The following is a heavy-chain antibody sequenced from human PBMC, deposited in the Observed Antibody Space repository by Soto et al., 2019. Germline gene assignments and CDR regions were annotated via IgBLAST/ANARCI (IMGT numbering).Heavy chain of an antibody. V-gene: IGHV4-59*01. D-gene: IGHD3-16*01. CDR3: ARGALGGAFDY. CDR1: GGSITTSY. CDR2: TYHTGDT. J-gene: IGHJ4*02. Sequence: SETLSLTCPVSGGSITTSYWSWIRQPPGQGLEWIGYTYHTGDTNYNPSLKSRVTISVDTSKNQFSLRLSNLTAADTAVYFCARGALGGAFDYWGQGALVTVSS.